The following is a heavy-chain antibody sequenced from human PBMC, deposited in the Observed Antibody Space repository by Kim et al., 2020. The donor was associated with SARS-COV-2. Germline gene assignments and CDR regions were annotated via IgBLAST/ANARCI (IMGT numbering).Heavy chain of an antibody. V-gene: IGHV4-59*01. Sequence: SETLSLTCTVSGGSISSYYWSWIRQPPGKGLEWIGYIYYSGSTNYNPSLKSRVTISVDTSKNQFSLKLSSVTAADTAVYYCARVPSEWYFDLWGRGTLVTVSS. J-gene: IGHJ2*01. CDR1: GGSISSYY. CDR2: IYYSGST. CDR3: ARVPSEWYFDL.